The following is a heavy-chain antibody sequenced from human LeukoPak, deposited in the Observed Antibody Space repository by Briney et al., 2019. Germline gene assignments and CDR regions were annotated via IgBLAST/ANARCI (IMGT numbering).Heavy chain of an antibody. CDR3: AKSYGDDHAFDI. D-gene: IGHD4-17*01. CDR2: ISYDGSNK. V-gene: IGHV3-30*18. J-gene: IGHJ3*02. CDR1: GFTFSSYG. Sequence: GGSLRPSCAASGFTFSSYGMHWVRQAPGKGLEWVAVISYDGSNKYYADSVKGRFTISRDNSKNTLYLQMNSLRAEDTAVYYCAKSYGDDHAFDIWGHGTMVTVSS.